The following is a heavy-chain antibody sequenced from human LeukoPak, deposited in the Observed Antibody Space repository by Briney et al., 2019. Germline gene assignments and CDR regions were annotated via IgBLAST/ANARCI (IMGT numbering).Heavy chain of an antibody. J-gene: IGHJ4*02. D-gene: IGHD6-19*01. Sequence: PGGSLRLSCAASGFTFSTYGMHWVRQAPGKGLGWVAFIQYDGTTKYYADSVKGRFTISRDNSKNTLYLQMNSLRAEDTAVYYCAKWQGPYSSGWYFDYWGQGTLVTVSS. V-gene: IGHV3-30*02. CDR1: GFTFSTYG. CDR2: IQYDGTTK. CDR3: AKWQGPYSSGWYFDY.